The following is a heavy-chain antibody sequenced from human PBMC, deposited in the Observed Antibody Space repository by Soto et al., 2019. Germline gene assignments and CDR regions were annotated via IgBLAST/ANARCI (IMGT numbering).Heavy chain of an antibody. CDR2: IYPGDSNT. CDR1: GYNFTNYW. CDR3: ARRAISSMGVMDV. V-gene: IGHV5-51*01. D-gene: IGHD6-6*01. Sequence: LGESLKISCKGFGYNFTNYWIAWVRQMLGKGLEWMGVIYPGDSNTRYSPSFEGQVSISAAKSISTAYLQWSSLRASDTAMYYCARRAISSMGVMDVWGQGTTVTVSS. J-gene: IGHJ6*02.